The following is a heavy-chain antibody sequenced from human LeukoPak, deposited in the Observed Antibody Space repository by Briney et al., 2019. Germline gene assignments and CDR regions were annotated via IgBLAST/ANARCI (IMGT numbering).Heavy chain of an antibody. CDR3: ARAYYYAVLDY. D-gene: IGHD1-26*01. Sequence: ASVKVSCKASGGTFSSYAISWVRQAPGQGLEWMGWINPNSGGTNYAQKFQGRVTMTRDTSISTAYMELSRLRSDDTAMYYCARAYYYAVLDYWGQGTLVTVSS. J-gene: IGHJ4*02. CDR2: INPNSGGT. V-gene: IGHV1-2*02. CDR1: GGTFSSYA.